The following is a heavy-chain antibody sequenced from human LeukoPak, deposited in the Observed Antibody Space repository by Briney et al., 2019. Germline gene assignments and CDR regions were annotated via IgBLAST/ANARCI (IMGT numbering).Heavy chain of an antibody. V-gene: IGHV4-39*01. CDR2: IYYSGST. Sequence: SETLSLTCTVSGGSISSSSYYWGWIRQPPGKGLEWIGRIYYSGSTYYNPSLKSRVTISVDTSKHQFSLKLRSVTAADTAVYYCARWSDYYYYGMDVWGQGTTVTVSS. CDR1: GGSISSSSYY. J-gene: IGHJ6*02. CDR3: ARWSDYYYYGMDV.